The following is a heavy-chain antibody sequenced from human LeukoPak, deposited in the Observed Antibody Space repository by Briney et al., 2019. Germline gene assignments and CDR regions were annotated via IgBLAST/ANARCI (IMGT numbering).Heavy chain of an antibody. CDR3: ARGASRYYDSSDYIDY. D-gene: IGHD3-22*01. Sequence: GASVKVSCKASGYTFTNSYIHWVRQAPGQGLEWMGWISVYNGNTNYAQKFQGRVTMTTDTSTSTAYMELRSLRSDDTAVYYCARGASRYYDSSDYIDYWGHGTLVTVSS. V-gene: IGHV1-18*04. CDR1: GYTFTNSY. J-gene: IGHJ4*01. CDR2: ISVYNGNT.